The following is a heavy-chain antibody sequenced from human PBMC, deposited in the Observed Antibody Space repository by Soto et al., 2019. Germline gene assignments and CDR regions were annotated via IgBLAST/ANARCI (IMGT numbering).Heavy chain of an antibody. J-gene: IGHJ3*02. D-gene: IGHD3-10*01. CDR2: ISWNSGSI. V-gene: IGHV3-9*01. CDR3: AKDRISPLADAFDI. CDR1: GFTFDDYA. Sequence: GGSLRLSCAASGFTFDDYAMHWVRQAPGKGLEWVSGISWNSGSIGYADSVKGRFTISRDNAKNSLYLQMNSLRAEDTALYYCAKDRISPLADAFDIWGQGTMVTVSS.